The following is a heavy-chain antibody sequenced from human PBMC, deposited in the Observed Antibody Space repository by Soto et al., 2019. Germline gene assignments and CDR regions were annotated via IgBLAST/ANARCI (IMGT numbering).Heavy chain of an antibody. V-gene: IGHV3-30*02. CDR2: IRYDGSNK. Sequence: GGSLRLSCAASGFTFSTYGMHWVRQAPGKGLEWVSIIRYDGSNKLYADSVKGRFTISRDNSKNTLYLQMNSLRAEDTAVYYCAKDLGMIVVVPRPDYWGQGTLVTVSS. J-gene: IGHJ4*02. D-gene: IGHD3-22*01. CDR1: GFTFSTYG. CDR3: AKDLGMIVVVPRPDY.